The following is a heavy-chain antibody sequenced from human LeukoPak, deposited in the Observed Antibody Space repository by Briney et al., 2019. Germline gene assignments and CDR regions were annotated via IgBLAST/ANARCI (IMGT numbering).Heavy chain of an antibody. J-gene: IGHJ4*02. CDR3: ANGRGPNTGPTLDY. CDR2: ISGSGENT. Sequence: GESLRLSCAASGLTFSSSSMTWVRQAPGKGLEWVSCISGSGENTYYADSVRGRFTISRDNSKNTLYLQLNSLRAEDTAIYYCANGRGPNTGPTLDYWGQGTLVTVSS. V-gene: IGHV3-23*01. CDR1: GLTFSSSS. D-gene: IGHD5-24*01.